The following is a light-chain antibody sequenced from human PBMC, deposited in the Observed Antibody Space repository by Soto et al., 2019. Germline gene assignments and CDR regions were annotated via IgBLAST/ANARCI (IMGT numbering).Light chain of an antibody. Sequence: QAVLTQPASVSGSPGQSITISCTGTSSDIGGYNFVSWYQQHPGKAPKLMIYDVTNRPPGLSDRFSGSKSGNTASLTISGLQAEDEADYYCSSYPTSSTLVFGGGTKLTFL. J-gene: IGLJ3*02. CDR2: DVT. CDR1: SSDIGGYNF. CDR3: SSYPTSSTLV. V-gene: IGLV2-14*03.